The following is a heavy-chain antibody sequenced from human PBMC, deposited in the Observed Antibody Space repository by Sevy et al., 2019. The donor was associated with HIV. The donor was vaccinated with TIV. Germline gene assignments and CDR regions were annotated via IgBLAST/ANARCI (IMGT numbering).Heavy chain of an antibody. V-gene: IGHV3-23*01. J-gene: IGHJ4*02. CDR3: AREGCTRPHDY. D-gene: IGHD2-8*01. CDR2: LSFDCGKK. CDR1: GFAFYDHS. Sequence: GGSLRLSCAASGFAFYDHSMSWIRQAPGKGLEWFATLSFDCGKKNYADSVKGRFTISIDNSKNSFYLQMGNLRVEDTALYYCAREGCTRPHDYWGQGTLVTVSS.